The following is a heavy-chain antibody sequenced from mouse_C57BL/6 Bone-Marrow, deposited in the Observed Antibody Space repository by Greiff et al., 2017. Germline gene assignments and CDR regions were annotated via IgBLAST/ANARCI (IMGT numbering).Heavy chain of an antibody. CDR1: GFNIKDDY. J-gene: IGHJ3*01. CDR2: IDPENGDT. CDR3: TRIAY. V-gene: IGHV14-4*01. Sequence: EVKLMESGAELVRPGASVKLSCAASGFNIKDDYMHWVKQRPEQGLEWVGWIDPENGDTEYASKFQGKATITVDTSSNKADLQLSSLTSEDTAVYYCTRIAYWGQGTLVTVSA.